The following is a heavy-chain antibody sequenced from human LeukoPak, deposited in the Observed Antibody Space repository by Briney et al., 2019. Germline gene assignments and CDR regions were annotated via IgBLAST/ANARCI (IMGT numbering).Heavy chain of an antibody. CDR3: ARVSPEYYYYYGMDV. V-gene: IGHV1-18*01. J-gene: IGHJ6*02. Sequence: GASVKVSCKASGYTFTSYGISWVRQAPGQGLEWMGWISAYSGNTNYAQKLQGRVTMTTDTSTSTAYMELRSLRSDDTAVYYCARVSPEYYYYYGMDVWGQGTTVTVSS. CDR1: GYTFTSYG. CDR2: ISAYSGNT. D-gene: IGHD3-3*02.